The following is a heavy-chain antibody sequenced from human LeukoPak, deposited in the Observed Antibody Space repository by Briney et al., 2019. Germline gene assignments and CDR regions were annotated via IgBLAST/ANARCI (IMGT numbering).Heavy chain of an antibody. CDR3: AREKKWLRFRWDYYYYMDV. J-gene: IGHJ6*03. D-gene: IGHD5-12*01. Sequence: KSSETLSLTCTVSGGSISSSTYYWGWIRQPPGKGLEWIGRIYTSGSTNYNPSLKSRVTMSVDTSKNQFSLKLSSVTAADTAVYYCAREKKWLRFRWDYYYYMDVWGKGTTVTISS. CDR2: IYTSGST. CDR1: GGSISSSTYY. V-gene: IGHV4-39*07.